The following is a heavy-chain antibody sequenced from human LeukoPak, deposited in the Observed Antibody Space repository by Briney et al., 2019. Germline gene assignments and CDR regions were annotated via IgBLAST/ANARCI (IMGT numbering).Heavy chain of an antibody. Sequence: PSETLSLTCTVSGGSLSSTHGWSWIRQPPGKGLEWIGYSQNSGCTNCNPSLKSRVTISVDTSKNQFSLKLSSVTAADTAVYYCARATYSYGIDYWGQGTLVTFSS. J-gene: IGHJ4*02. CDR2: SQNSGCT. V-gene: IGHV4-61*01. D-gene: IGHD5-18*01. CDR1: GGSLSSTHG. CDR3: ARATYSYGIDY.